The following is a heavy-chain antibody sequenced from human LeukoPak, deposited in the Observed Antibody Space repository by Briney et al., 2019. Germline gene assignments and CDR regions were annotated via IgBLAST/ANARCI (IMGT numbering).Heavy chain of an antibody. CDR2: IYYSGST. J-gene: IGHJ5*02. D-gene: IGHD6-13*01. CDR1: GGSISSYY. CDR3: AREAAGIRFDP. Sequence: SETLSLTYTVSGGSISSYYWSWIRQPPGKGLEWIGYIYYSGSTNYNPSLKSRVTISVDTSKNQFSLKLSSVTAADTAVYYCAREAAGIRFDPWGQGTLVTVSS. V-gene: IGHV4-59*01.